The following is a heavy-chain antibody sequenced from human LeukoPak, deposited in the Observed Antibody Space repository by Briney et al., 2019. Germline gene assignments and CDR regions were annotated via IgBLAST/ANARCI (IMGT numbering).Heavy chain of an antibody. V-gene: IGHV3-23*01. CDR3: ANEPGVLDGMDV. D-gene: IGHD3-10*01. CDR2: ISGSGGST. Sequence: GGSLRLSCAASGFTFSSYAMSWVRQAPGKGLEWVSAISGSGGSTYYADSVKGRFTISRDNSKNTLYLQMNSLRAEDTAVYYRANEPGVLDGMDVWGQGTTVTVSS. J-gene: IGHJ6*02. CDR1: GFTFSSYA.